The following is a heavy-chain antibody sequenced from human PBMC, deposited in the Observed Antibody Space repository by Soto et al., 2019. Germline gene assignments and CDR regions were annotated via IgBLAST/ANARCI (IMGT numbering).Heavy chain of an antibody. CDR2: ISYDGSNK. Sequence: GGSLRLSCAASGFTFSSYGMHWVRQAPGKGLEWVAVISYDGSNKYYADSVKGRFTISRDNSKNTLYLPMNSLRAEDTAVYYCAKDGNGMDVWGQGTTVTVSS. J-gene: IGHJ6*02. CDR3: AKDGNGMDV. CDR1: GFTFSSYG. D-gene: IGHD1-26*01. V-gene: IGHV3-30*18.